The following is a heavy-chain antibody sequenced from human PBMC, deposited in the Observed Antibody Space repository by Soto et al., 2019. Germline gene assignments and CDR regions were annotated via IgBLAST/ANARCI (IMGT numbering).Heavy chain of an antibody. V-gene: IGHV4-59*08. Sequence: QVQLQESGPGLVKPSETLSLTCTVSGGSISNYYWNWIRQSPGKGPEWIGYIYHTWSTNYNPSLKSRVTMSVDTPKNQFSLRLTSVTAADTAVYYCARRIGFYFYMDVWGKGTTVTVSS. CDR1: GGSISNYY. CDR2: IYHTWST. CDR3: ARRIGFYFYMDV. J-gene: IGHJ6*03. D-gene: IGHD5-12*01.